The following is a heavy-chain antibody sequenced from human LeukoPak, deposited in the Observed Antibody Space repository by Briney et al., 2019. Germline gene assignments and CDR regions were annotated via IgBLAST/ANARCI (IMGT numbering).Heavy chain of an antibody. CDR3: ARDAGGYRSGWHHFDY. CDR1: GFTVSSNY. CDR2: IYSGGST. D-gene: IGHD6-19*01. J-gene: IGHJ4*02. V-gene: IGHV3-53*01. Sequence: GGSLRLSCAASGFTVSSNYMSWVRQAPGKGLEWVSVIYSGGSTYYADSVKGRFTISRDNSKNTLYLQMNSLRAEDTAVYYCARDAGGYRSGWHHFDYWGQGTMVTVSS.